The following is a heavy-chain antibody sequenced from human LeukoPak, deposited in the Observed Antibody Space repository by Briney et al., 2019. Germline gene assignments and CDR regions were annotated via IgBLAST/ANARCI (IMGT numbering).Heavy chain of an antibody. Sequence: GGSLRLSCAASGFTFSSYGVHWVRQAPGKGLEWVAFIRYDGSNKYYVDSVKGRFTISRDNSKNTLYLQMNSLRADDTAVYYCARERGDDGYADYWFDPWGQGTLVTVSS. J-gene: IGHJ5*02. CDR1: GFTFSSYG. CDR2: IRYDGSNK. V-gene: IGHV3-30*02. D-gene: IGHD5-24*01. CDR3: ARERGDDGYADYWFDP.